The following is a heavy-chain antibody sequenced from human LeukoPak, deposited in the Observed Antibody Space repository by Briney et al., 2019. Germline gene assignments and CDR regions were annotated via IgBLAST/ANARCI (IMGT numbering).Heavy chain of an antibody. V-gene: IGHV3-30*02. Sequence: GGSLRLSCAASGFSFSTYGMHWVRQAPGKGLEWVAFIRYDGRNKYYADSVKGRFTISRDNSRNTLYLQMNSLRVEDTAVYYCAKEPREWELPDYWGQGTLVTVSS. CDR2: IRYDGRNK. CDR1: GFSFSTYG. J-gene: IGHJ4*02. D-gene: IGHD1-26*01. CDR3: AKEPREWELPDY.